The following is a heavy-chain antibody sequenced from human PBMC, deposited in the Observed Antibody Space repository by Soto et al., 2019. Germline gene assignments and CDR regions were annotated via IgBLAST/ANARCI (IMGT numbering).Heavy chain of an antibody. J-gene: IGHJ4*02. Sequence: QVQLVQSGAEVKKPGSSVKVSCKASGGTFSSYTISWVRQAPGQGLEWMGRIIPILGIANYAQKFHGRVTITADKATSTAYMELSSLRSEGTAVYYCARDAPIGYLFGCWGQGTLVTVSS. D-gene: IGHD2-2*03. CDR2: IIPILGIA. V-gene: IGHV1-69*08. CDR3: ARDAPIGYLFGC. CDR1: GGTFSSYT.